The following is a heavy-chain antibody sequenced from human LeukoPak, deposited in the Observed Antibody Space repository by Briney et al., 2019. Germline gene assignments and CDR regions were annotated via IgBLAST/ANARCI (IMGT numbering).Heavy chain of an antibody. Sequence: SEPLSLTCTVSGGSIRSYYWSWIRQPAGKGREWIGRISTRGSKNHTPPLKSRITMSVDTSKNQSSLELSSVTSADTAIYYCARDRGGGHTLFDDWGEGSL. V-gene: IGHV4-4*07. CDR2: ISTRGSK. CDR3: ARDRGGGHTLFDD. CDR1: GGSIRSYY. J-gene: IGHJ4*02. D-gene: IGHD3-16*01.